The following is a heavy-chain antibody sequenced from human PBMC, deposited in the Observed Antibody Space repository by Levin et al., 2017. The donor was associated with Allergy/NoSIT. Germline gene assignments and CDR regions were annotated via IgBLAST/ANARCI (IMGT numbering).Heavy chain of an antibody. D-gene: IGHD3-22*01. CDR1: GGSISSSSYY. CDR2: IYYSGST. V-gene: IGHV4-39*07. J-gene: IGHJ6*02. Sequence: PSETLSLTCTVSGGSISSSSYYWGWIRQPPGKGLEWIGSIYYSGSTYYNTSLKSRVTISVDTSKNQFSLKLSSVTAADTAVYYCARDSVDYYDSSGYYGVWGQGTTVTVSS. CDR3: ARDSVDYYDSSGYYGV.